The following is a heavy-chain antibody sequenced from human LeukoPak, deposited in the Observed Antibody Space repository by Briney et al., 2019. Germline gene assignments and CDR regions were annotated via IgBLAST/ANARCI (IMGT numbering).Heavy chain of an antibody. J-gene: IGHJ6*03. CDR2: ISSSSSYI. CDR1: GFTFSSYS. Sequence: PGGSLRLSCAASGFTFSSYSMNRVRQAPGKGLEWVSSISSSSSYIYYADSVKGRFTISRDNAKNSLYLQMNSLRAEDTAVYYCARDAGYYYDSSGYLPFYYYYYMDVWGKGTTVTVSS. D-gene: IGHD3-22*01. CDR3: ARDAGYYYDSSGYLPFYYYYYMDV. V-gene: IGHV3-21*01.